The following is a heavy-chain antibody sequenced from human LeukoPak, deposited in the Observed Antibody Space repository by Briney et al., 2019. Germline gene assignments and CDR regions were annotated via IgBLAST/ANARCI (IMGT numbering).Heavy chain of an antibody. CDR2: IVVGSGNT. D-gene: IGHD6-13*01. Sequence: ASVKVSCKASGYTFTSYGISWVRQARGQRLEWIGWIVVGSGNTNYAQKFQERVTITRDMSTSTAYMELSSLRSEDTAVYYCAAVVIAGIEDFDYWGQGTLVTVSS. CDR3: AAVVIAGIEDFDY. CDR1: GYTFTSYG. J-gene: IGHJ4*02. V-gene: IGHV1-58*02.